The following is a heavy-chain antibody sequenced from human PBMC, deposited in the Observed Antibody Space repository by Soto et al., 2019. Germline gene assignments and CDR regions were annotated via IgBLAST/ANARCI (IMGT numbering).Heavy chain of an antibody. Sequence: SETLSLTCAVYGGSFSGYYWTWIRQSPEKGLEWIGEVNHSGTTYYNPSLKTRVTISVHTPKNQFSLKMSSVTAADTAVYYCARGIGYCSSINCYSSRRLRFDSWGQGTLVTSPQ. CDR3: ARGIGYCSSINCYSSRRLRFDS. J-gene: IGHJ4*02. V-gene: IGHV4-34*01. D-gene: IGHD2-2*01. CDR2: VNHSGTT. CDR1: GGSFSGYY.